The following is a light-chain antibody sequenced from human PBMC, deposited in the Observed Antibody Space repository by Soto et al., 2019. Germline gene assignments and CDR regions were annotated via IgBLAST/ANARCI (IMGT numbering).Light chain of an antibody. CDR3: KQYNSYPLP. CDR2: ATY. CDR1: QSISNF. J-gene: IGKJ4*01. Sequence: DVEKSQWPSSLAACLGDKITITCRASQSISNFLNWVQQKPEKAPKSLIYATYSLQSGVPSRFSGSGSGTDFTLTISSLQPEDFATYYCKQYNSYPLPVGEVTKLEIK. V-gene: IGKV1-16*01.